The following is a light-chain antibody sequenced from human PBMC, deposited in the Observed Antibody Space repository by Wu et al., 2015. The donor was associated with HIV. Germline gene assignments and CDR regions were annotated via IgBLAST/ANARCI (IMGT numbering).Light chain of an antibody. CDR1: QSVSSN. CDR3: QQYGSSPPLT. Sequence: EIVMTQSPATLSVSPGERATLSCRASQSVSSNLAWYQQKPGQAPRLLINGASTRASGVPARFSGSGSGTDFTLTISRLEPEDFAVYYCQQYGSSPPLTFGGGTKVEIK. J-gene: IGKJ4*01. CDR2: GAS. V-gene: IGKV3-15*01.